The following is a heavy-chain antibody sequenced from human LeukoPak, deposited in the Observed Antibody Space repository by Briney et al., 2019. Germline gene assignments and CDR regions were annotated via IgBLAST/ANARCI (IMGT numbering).Heavy chain of an antibody. Sequence: SQTLSLACTVSGGSISSGTYYWSWIRQHPGKGLEWIGYIYYSGSTYYNPSLKSRLTISVDTSKNQFSLKLSSVTAADTAMYYCARMDRDYYGSGRDYFDCWGQGALVTVSS. CDR2: IYYSGST. J-gene: IGHJ4*02. V-gene: IGHV4-31*03. CDR3: ARMDRDYYGSGRDYFDC. CDR1: GGSISSGTYY. D-gene: IGHD3-10*01.